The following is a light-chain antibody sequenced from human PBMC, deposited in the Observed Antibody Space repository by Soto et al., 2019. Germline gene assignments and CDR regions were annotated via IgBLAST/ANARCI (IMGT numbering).Light chain of an antibody. V-gene: IGKV1-27*01. CDR1: QGINSY. Sequence: DLQMTQSPSSLSASVGDRVTITCRTSQGINSYLAWYQQKPGKVPKLLIYLASTLQSGVPSRFSGSRSGTDFTLTISSLQPEDVATYYCQKYDSAPYTFGQGTKL. CDR2: LAS. CDR3: QKYDSAPYT. J-gene: IGKJ2*01.